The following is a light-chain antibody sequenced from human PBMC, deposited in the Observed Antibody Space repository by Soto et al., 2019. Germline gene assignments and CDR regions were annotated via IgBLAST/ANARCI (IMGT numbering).Light chain of an antibody. Sequence: DIQMTQSPSTLSGSVGDRVTITCRASQTISSWLDWYQQKPGKAPKLLIYKASTLKSGVPSRFSGSGSGTEFTLTISSLQPDDFATYYCQHYNSYSEACGQGTKVELK. J-gene: IGKJ1*01. CDR2: KAS. CDR1: QTISSW. CDR3: QHYNSYSEA. V-gene: IGKV1-5*03.